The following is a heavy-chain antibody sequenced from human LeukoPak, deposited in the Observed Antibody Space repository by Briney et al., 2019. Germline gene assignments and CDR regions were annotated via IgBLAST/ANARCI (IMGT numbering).Heavy chain of an antibody. Sequence: SVKVSCKASGGTFSSYAFSWVRQAPGQGLEWMGGIIPIVGTTNYAQMFQGRVMITADESTSTAYMELSSLRSEDTAVYYCARVRGIVVVPAAMLSNAFDIWGQGTMVTVS. CDR2: IIPIVGTT. V-gene: IGHV1-69*13. D-gene: IGHD2-2*01. CDR3: ARVRGIVVVPAAMLSNAFDI. CDR1: GGTFSSYA. J-gene: IGHJ3*02.